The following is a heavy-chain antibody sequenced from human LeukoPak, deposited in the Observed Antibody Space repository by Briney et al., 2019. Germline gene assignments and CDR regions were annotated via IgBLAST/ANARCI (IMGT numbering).Heavy chain of an antibody. V-gene: IGHV1-69*05. CDR3: ARGGSSRGDRFDY. CDR2: IIPIFGTA. D-gene: IGHD3-10*01. Sequence: SVKVSCKASGGTFSSYAISWVRQAPGQGLEWMGRIIPIFGTANYAQKFQDRVTITTDESTSTAYMELSSLRSEDTAVYYCARGGSSRGDRFDYWGQGTLVTVSS. CDR1: GGTFSSYA. J-gene: IGHJ4*02.